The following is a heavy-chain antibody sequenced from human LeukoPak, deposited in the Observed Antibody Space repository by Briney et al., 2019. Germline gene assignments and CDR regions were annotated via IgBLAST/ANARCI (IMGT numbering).Heavy chain of an antibody. D-gene: IGHD5-24*01. CDR1: GFTVSSSH. CDR2: IKEDGTET. CDR3: AKEGRSLQTY. J-gene: IGHJ4*02. Sequence: GGSLRLSCAVSGFTVSSSHMSWVRQAPGKGLEWVANIKEDGTETYYVDSVKGRFTISRDNAKNSLYLQMNSLRVEDTAVYYCAKEGRSLQTYWGQGTLVTVSS. V-gene: IGHV3-7*03.